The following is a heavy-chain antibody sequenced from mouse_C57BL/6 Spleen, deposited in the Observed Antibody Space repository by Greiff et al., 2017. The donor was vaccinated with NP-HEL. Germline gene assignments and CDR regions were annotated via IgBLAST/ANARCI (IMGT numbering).Heavy chain of an antibody. CDR1: GYTFTSYW. D-gene: IGHD2-3*01. J-gene: IGHJ4*01. CDR3: ARVGLLRAMDY. CDR2: IYPGSGCT. Sequence: VQLQQPGAELVKPGASVKMSCKASGYTFTSYWITWVKQRPGQGLEWIGDIYPGSGCTNYNEKFKSKATLTVDTTSSTAYMQRSSLTSEDSAVYYCARVGLLRAMDYWGQGTSVTVSS. V-gene: IGHV1-55*01.